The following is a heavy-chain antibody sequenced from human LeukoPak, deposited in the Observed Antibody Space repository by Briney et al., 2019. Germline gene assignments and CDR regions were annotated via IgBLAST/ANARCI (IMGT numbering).Heavy chain of an antibody. D-gene: IGHD3-10*01. Sequence: GRSLRLSCATSGFTFDDYAMHWVRQAPGKGLEWVSGISWNSGNIDYADSVKGRFTISRDNAKNSLYLQMNSLRAEDMALYYCAKASGSYYYYYIDVWGKGTTVTVSS. CDR1: GFTFDDYA. CDR2: ISWNSGNI. J-gene: IGHJ6*03. V-gene: IGHV3-9*03. CDR3: AKASGSYYYYYIDV.